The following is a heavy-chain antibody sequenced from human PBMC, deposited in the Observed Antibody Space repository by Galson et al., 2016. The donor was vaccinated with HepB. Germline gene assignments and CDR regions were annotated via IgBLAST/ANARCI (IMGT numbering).Heavy chain of an antibody. D-gene: IGHD1-26*01. CDR1: GFSFSGHG. Sequence: SLRLSCAASGFSFSGHGMHWLRQAPGKGLEWVAAIWHDGTNENYAASVKGRFTISRDNAKNSVYLQMNSLRAEDTAVYYCARDHIRGWSFAHWGQGTLVTVSS. CDR2: IWHDGTNE. CDR3: ARDHIRGWSFAH. V-gene: IGHV3-33*01. J-gene: IGHJ4*02.